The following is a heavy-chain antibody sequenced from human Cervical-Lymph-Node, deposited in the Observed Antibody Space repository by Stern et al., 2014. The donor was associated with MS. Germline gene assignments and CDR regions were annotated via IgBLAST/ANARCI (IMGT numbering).Heavy chain of an antibody. D-gene: IGHD2-21*02. V-gene: IGHV4-59*08. J-gene: IGHJ4*02. CDR2: IYYIGTT. CDR1: GGSISNYY. Sequence: QVQLQESGPGLVQPSETLSLTCTVSGGSISNYYWSWIRQPPGKGLEWIGYIYYIGTTNYNPSLKSRVTISVDTSKNQFSLRLSSVSVADPAVYYCARHGDTSFVYWGQGTLVTISS. CDR3: ARHGDTSFVY.